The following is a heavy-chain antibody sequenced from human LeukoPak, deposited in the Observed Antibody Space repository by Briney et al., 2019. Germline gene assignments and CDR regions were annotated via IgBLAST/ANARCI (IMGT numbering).Heavy chain of an antibody. J-gene: IGHJ5*01. Sequence: SETLSLTCAVYDGSFSGYYCSWIRQPPGKGLEWIGEINHSGSANYNPSLKSRVTIFLDTSKNQFSLNLSSVTAADTAVYYCARRPRGVIIKTWFDSWGQGTLVTVSS. D-gene: IGHD3-10*01. V-gene: IGHV4-34*01. CDR1: DGSFSGYY. CDR2: INHSGSA. CDR3: ARRPRGVIIKTWFDS.